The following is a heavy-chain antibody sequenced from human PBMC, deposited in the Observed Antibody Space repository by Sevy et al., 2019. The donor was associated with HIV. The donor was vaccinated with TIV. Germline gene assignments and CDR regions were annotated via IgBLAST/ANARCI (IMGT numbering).Heavy chain of an antibody. Sequence: ASVKVSCEGSGYSFTHYWIAWVRQIPGKGLEWMGIIYPGDSDPTYSPSFRGQVTISADKSINIAYLQWSRLKASDTAMYYCARLTGYEPYSYYALDVWGQGTTVTVSS. V-gene: IGHV5-51*01. CDR3: ARLTGYEPYSYYALDV. D-gene: IGHD5-12*01. CDR2: IYPGDSDP. J-gene: IGHJ6*02. CDR1: GYSFTHYW.